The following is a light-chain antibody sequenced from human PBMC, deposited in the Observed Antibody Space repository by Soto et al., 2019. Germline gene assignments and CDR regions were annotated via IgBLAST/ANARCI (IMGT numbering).Light chain of an antibody. CDR2: GAS. V-gene: IGKV3-20*01. CDR3: QQYATSPVMYT. J-gene: IGKJ2*01. CDR1: QSVSSTY. Sequence: EIVLTQSPGILSLSPGERATLSCRASQSVSSTYLAWYQQKPGQAPRLLIYGASSRATDIPDRFSGSGSGTDFTLTISRREPEDFAVYYCQQYATSPVMYTFGQGTQLEIK.